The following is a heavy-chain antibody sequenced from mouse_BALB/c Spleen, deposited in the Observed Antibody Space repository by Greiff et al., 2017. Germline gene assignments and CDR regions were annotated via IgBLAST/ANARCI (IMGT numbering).Heavy chain of an antibody. Sequence: VQLQESGAELVRPGSSVKISCKASGYAFSSYWMNWVKQRPGQGLEWIGQIYPGDGDTNYNGKFKGKATLTADKSSSTAYMQLSSLTSEDSAVYFCARPTTATWSAMDYWGQGTSVTVSS. J-gene: IGHJ4*01. D-gene: IGHD1-2*01. CDR2: IYPGDGDT. CDR1: GYAFSSYW. CDR3: ARPTTATWSAMDY. V-gene: IGHV1-80*01.